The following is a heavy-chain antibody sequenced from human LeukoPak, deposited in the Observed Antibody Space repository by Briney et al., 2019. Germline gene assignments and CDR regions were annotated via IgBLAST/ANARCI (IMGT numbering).Heavy chain of an antibody. CDR1: GGSISSYY. J-gene: IGHJ4*02. V-gene: IGHV4-4*07. Sequence: PSETLSLTSTVSGGSISSYYWSWIRQPAGKGLEWIGRIYISGSTNYNPSLKSRVTMSVDTSKTQFSLKLSSVTAADTAVYYCARERLVGAQSDYWGQGTLVTVSS. D-gene: IGHD1-26*01. CDR2: IYISGST. CDR3: ARERLVGAQSDY.